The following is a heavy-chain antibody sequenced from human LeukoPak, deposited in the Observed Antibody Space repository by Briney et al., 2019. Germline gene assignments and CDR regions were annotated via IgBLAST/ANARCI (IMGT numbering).Heavy chain of an antibody. V-gene: IGHV4-4*07. D-gene: IGHD6-13*01. CDR2: IYTSGST. CDR3: ARNPPYSSSWYYYYYMDV. Sequence: SETLSLTCTVSGGSISSYYWSWIRQPAGKGLEWIGRIYTSGSTNYNPSLKSRVTMSVDTSKNQFSLKLSSVTAADTAVHYCARNPPYSSSWYYYYYMDVWGKGTTVTVSS. CDR1: GGSISSYY. J-gene: IGHJ6*03.